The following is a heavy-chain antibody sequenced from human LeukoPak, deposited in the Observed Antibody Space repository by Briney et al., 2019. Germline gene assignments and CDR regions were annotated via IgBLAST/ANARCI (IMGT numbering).Heavy chain of an antibody. Sequence: TGGSLRLSCAASGFTFDDYGMSWVRQAPGKGLEWVSSINWNGGSTGYADSVKGRFTVSRDNAKNSLYLQMNSLRAEDTAVYYCARDNYDSSGPYYFDYWGQGTLVTVSS. CDR3: ARDNYDSSGPYYFDY. J-gene: IGHJ4*02. D-gene: IGHD3-22*01. CDR2: INWNGGST. CDR1: GFTFDDYG. V-gene: IGHV3-20*04.